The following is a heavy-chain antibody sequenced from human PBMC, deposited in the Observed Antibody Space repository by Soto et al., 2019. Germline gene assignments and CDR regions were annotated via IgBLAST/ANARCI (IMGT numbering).Heavy chain of an antibody. CDR1: GGTFSAYT. D-gene: IGHD3-3*01. J-gene: IGHJ3*02. V-gene: IGHV1-69*04. CDR2: IIPTLPLA. Sequence: SVKVSCKASGGTFSAYTISWVRQAPGQGLEWMGRIIPTLPLANYAQTFRGRLSITADKSTSTVYMELSSLRSEDTAVYYCARDRDDFWSGYYESSAAFDIWGQGTMVTVSS. CDR3: ARDRDDFWSGYYESSAAFDI.